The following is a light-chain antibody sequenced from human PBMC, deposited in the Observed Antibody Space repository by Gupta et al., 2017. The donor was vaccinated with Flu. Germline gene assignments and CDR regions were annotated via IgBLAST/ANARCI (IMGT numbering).Light chain of an antibody. CDR3: MIWHSSAWV. Sequence: QAVLTPPSSLSASPGASASLPCTLRSGINVGTYRIYWYQQKPGSPPQYPLRYKSDSDKQQGSGVPSRFSGFKDASANAGILLISGSQAEDEADYDCMIWHSSAWVFGGGTKLTVL. V-gene: IGLV5-45*02. CDR1: SGINVGTYR. CDR2: YKSDSDK. J-gene: IGLJ3*02.